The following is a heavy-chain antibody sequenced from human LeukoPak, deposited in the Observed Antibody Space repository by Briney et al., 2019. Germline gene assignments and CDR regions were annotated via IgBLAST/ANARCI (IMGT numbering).Heavy chain of an antibody. J-gene: IGHJ4*02. CDR2: ISGSGSTT. Sequence: GGSLRLSCAASGFTFSTYAMSWVRQAPGEGLEWVSVISGSGSTTYYADSVKGRFTISRDNSKNTLYLQMNSLRAEDTAVYYCAKGLSGSYFPFDYWGQGTLVTVSS. CDR1: GFTFSTYA. CDR3: AKGLSGSYFPFDY. D-gene: IGHD1-26*01. V-gene: IGHV3-23*01.